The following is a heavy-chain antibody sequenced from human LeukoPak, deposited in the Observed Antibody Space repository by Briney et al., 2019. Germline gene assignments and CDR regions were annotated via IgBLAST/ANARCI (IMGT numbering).Heavy chain of an antibody. CDR2: INHRGST. CDR3: ARLNHIAAAGSGYFDY. CDR1: GRSFSGYY. V-gene: IGHV4-34*01. Sequence: PADTLSLTCALYGRSFSGYYWSWTRHPPGKWLEWIREINHRGSTNYNPSLKSRVTISVDTSKNQFSLKLSSVTAAHTAVYYCARLNHIAAAGSGYFDYWGQGPLVTVSS. J-gene: IGHJ4*02. D-gene: IGHD6-13*01.